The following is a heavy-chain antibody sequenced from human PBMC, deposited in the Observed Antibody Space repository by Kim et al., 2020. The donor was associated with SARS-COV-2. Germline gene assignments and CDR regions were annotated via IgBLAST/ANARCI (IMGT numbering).Heavy chain of an antibody. D-gene: IGHD6-25*01. Sequence: ASVKVSCKASGYTFTSYTMHWVRQAPGQRLEWMGRINAGNGNTKYSQKFLGRVTITRDTSASTAYMELSSLRSEDTAVYYCALPSGPGPLVDYWGQGTLVTVSS. CDR1: GYTFTSYT. V-gene: IGHV1-3*01. CDR3: ALPSGPGPLVDY. J-gene: IGHJ4*02. CDR2: INAGNGNT.